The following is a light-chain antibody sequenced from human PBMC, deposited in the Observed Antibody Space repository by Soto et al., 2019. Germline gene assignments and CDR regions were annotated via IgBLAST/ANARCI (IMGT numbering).Light chain of an antibody. Sequence: SYELAQPPSVSVAPGQTARITCGGNNIGSESVHWYQQKPGQAPVLVVYDDSDRPSGIPERFSGSLLGGKAALTLSGAQPEDEAEYYCLLSYNGPYVFGTGTKVTVL. J-gene: IGLJ1*01. V-gene: IGLV3-21*02. CDR1: NIGSES. CDR2: DDS. CDR3: LLSYNGPYV.